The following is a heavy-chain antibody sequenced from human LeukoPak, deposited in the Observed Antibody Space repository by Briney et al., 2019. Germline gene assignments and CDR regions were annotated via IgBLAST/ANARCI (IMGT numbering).Heavy chain of an antibody. CDR2: INTNTGNP. J-gene: IGHJ4*02. V-gene: IGHV7-4-1*02. D-gene: IGHD3-22*01. CDR1: GYTFTSYA. CDR3: SRDVTMIVVPDELGFDY. Sequence: ASVKVSRKASGYTFTSYAMKWVRQAPGQGLEWMGWINTNTGNPTYAQGFTGRFVFSLDTSGSTAYLQISSLKAEDTAVYYCSRDVTMIVVPDELGFDYWGQGTLVTVSS.